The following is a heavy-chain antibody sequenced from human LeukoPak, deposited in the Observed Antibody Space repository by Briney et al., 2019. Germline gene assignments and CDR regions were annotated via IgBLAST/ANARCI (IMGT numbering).Heavy chain of an antibody. J-gene: IGHJ5*02. V-gene: IGHV4-59*12. CDR2: IHQSGIT. CDR1: GGSIRNYY. D-gene: IGHD2-2*01. CDR3: ARDLEYCSTTSCFT. Sequence: SETLSLTCSVSGGSIRNYYWSWIRQPPGKGLEWIAYIHQSGITVSNPSLKSRLTLSLDASKNQFSLRLTSVTVADTAVYYCARDLEYCSTTSCFTWGQGTLVTVSS.